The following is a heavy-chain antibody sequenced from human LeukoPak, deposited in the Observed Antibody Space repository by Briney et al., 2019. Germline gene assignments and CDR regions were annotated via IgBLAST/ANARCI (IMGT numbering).Heavy chain of an antibody. D-gene: IGHD3-22*01. CDR1: GGTFSSYA. Sequence: SVKVSCKASGGTFSSYAISWVRQAPGQGLEWMGRIIPILGIANYAQKFQGRVTITADKSTSTAYMELSSPRSEDTAVYYCARAPYYYDSSGYWGGAFDIWGQGTMVTVSS. J-gene: IGHJ3*02. CDR2: IIPILGIA. V-gene: IGHV1-69*04. CDR3: ARAPYYYDSSGYWGGAFDI.